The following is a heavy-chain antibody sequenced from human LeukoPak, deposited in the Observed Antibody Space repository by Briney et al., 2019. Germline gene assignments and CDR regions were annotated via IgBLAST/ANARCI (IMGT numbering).Heavy chain of an antibody. V-gene: IGHV1-69*05. J-gene: IGHJ4*02. CDR1: GGTFSSYA. CDR2: IIPIFGTA. CDR3: ARVRDELQLPYYFDY. Sequence: SVEVSCKASGGTFSSYAISWVRQAPGQGLEWMGGIIPIFGTANYAQKFQGRVTITTDESTSTAYMELSSLRSEDTAVYYCARVRDELQLPYYFDYWGQGTLVTVSS. D-gene: IGHD5-24*01.